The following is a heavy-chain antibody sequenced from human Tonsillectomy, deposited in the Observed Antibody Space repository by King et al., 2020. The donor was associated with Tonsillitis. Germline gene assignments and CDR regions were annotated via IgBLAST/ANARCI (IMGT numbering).Heavy chain of an antibody. CDR1: GGTFSSYG. V-gene: IGHV1-69*04. Sequence: VQLVQSGAEVKKPGSSVKVSCKASGGTFSSYGINWVRQAPGQGLEWMGRIIPILAIANNAQRFQGRVTITADKSTSTVYMELSSLKSEDTGVYYCARDKGRTDYNYYMDVWGEGTTVTVSS. CDR2: IIPILAIA. J-gene: IGHJ6*03. CDR3: ARDKGRTDYNYYMDV.